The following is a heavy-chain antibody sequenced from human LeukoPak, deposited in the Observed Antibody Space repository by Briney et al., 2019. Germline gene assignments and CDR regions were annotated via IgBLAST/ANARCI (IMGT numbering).Heavy chain of an antibody. Sequence: SVKVSCKASGGTFSSCAISWVRQAPGQGLEWMGGIIPIFGTANYAQKFQGRVTITADKSTSTAYMELSSLRSEDTAVYYCARAGDYGSGSLAFDIWGQGTMVTVSS. CDR1: GGTFSSCA. CDR2: IIPIFGTA. J-gene: IGHJ3*02. D-gene: IGHD3-10*01. CDR3: ARAGDYGSGSLAFDI. V-gene: IGHV1-69*06.